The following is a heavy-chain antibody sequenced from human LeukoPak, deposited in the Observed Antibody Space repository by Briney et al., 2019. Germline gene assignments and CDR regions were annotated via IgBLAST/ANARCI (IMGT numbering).Heavy chain of an antibody. J-gene: IGHJ4*02. CDR1: GYSFTTYW. CDR3: ARRASGWSFAY. D-gene: IGHD6-19*01. Sequence: GESLQISCKGSGYSFTTYWIGWVRQLPGRGLEWMGIIYPGDSDTRYSPSFQGQVTFSVDKSVSTAYLQWSSLKASDTAIYYCARRASGWSFAYWGQGSLVTVSS. CDR2: IYPGDSDT. V-gene: IGHV5-51*01.